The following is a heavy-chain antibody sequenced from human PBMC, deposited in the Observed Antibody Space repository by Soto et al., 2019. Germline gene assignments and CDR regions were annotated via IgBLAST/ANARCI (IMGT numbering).Heavy chain of an antibody. CDR3: ARNVDTAMDV. V-gene: IGHV3-11*06. Sequence: GGYLRLSCAASGFTFSDYYMSWIRQAPGKGLEWVSYISSSSSYTNYADSVKGRFTISRDNAKNSLYLQMNSLRAEDTAVYYCARNVDTAMDVWGQGTTVTVSS. J-gene: IGHJ6*02. CDR2: ISSSSSYT. CDR1: GFTFSDYY. D-gene: IGHD5-18*01.